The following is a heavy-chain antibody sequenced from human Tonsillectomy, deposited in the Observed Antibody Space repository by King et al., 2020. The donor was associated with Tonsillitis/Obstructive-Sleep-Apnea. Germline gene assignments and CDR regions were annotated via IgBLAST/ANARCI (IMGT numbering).Heavy chain of an antibody. CDR3: ARDPGISDTNCWYFDL. CDR2: IKQDGRDK. D-gene: IGHD1-14*01. J-gene: IGHJ2*01. V-gene: IGHV3-7*04. CDR1: GFTFSRSW. Sequence: VQLVESGGGLVQPGGSLRLSCAASGFTFSRSWMSWVRQAPGKGLEWLADIKQDGRDKYYVDSVKGRFTISRDNAKNSLYLQINSLRAEDTAVYYCARDPGISDTNCWYFDLWGRGTPVTVSS.